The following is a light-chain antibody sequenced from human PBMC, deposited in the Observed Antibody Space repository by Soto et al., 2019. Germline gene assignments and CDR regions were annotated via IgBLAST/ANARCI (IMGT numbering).Light chain of an antibody. CDR3: QQLNSYPLT. CDR2: GAS. V-gene: IGKV1-9*01. Sequence: DIQLTQSPSFLSASVGDRVTITCRASQAISSYLAWYQQKPGKAPKLLIYGASTLQSGVPSRFSGSGSGTEFTLTISSLQPEDFATYYRQQLNSYPLTFGRGTKVEIK. J-gene: IGKJ1*01. CDR1: QAISSY.